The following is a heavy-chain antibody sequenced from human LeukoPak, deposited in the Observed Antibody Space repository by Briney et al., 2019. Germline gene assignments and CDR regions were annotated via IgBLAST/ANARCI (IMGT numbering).Heavy chain of an antibody. J-gene: IGHJ4*02. Sequence: SETLSLTCTVSGGSFSSYHWSWIRLPAGKGLEWIGRFHITESTNYNPSLKSRVTMSIDTSKNQFSLGLTSVTAADTAVYYCARDGLYNYGYSYFDYWGQGTLVTVSS. CDR1: GGSFSSYH. CDR2: FHITEST. CDR3: ARDGLYNYGYSYFDY. V-gene: IGHV4-4*07. D-gene: IGHD5-18*01.